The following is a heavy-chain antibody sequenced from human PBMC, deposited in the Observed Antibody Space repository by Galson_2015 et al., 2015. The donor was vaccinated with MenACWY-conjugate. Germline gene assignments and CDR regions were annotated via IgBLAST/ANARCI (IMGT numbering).Heavy chain of an antibody. Sequence: SLRLSCAGSGLTLSNYWMNWVRQAPGKGLEWVGSIKQDGSEKNYVDSVKGRFTFSRGNAKNSLYLQMNSLRAEDTAVYYCARDVAVGGFDYWGQGTRVTVSS. J-gene: IGHJ4*02. CDR3: ARDVAVGGFDY. V-gene: IGHV3-7*03. CDR1: GLTLSNYW. D-gene: IGHD6-19*01. CDR2: IKQDGSEK.